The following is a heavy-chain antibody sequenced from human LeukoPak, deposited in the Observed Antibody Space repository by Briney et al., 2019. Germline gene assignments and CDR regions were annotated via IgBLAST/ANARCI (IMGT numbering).Heavy chain of an antibody. CDR1: GGSISSGDSY. CDR2: VFHSGST. Sequence: PAQTLSLTCSVSGGSISSGDSYWSWIRQPPRKGLEWVGNVFHSGSTYYNPSLQSRVTISVDRSKNHFSLKLSSVTAADTAVYYCARSIAVAGLFDYWGQGTLVTVSS. V-gene: IGHV4-30-2*01. J-gene: IGHJ4*02. CDR3: ARSIAVAGLFDY. D-gene: IGHD6-19*01.